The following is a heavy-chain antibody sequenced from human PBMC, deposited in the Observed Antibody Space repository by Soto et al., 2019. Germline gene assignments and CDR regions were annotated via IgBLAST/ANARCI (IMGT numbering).Heavy chain of an antibody. J-gene: IGHJ6*02. D-gene: IGHD3-16*01. CDR1: GCPFSSYA. V-gene: IGHV1-69*13. CDR3: PRPPAAGGFNYYYYGMDV. Sequence: SVKVSCKPSGCPFSSYAISCVRQAPGQGLEWMGGIIPIFGTANYAQKFQVRVTITADESPSTAYMELSSLRSEDTAVYYCPRPPAAGGFNYYYYGMDVGSQGTTVTAPS. CDR2: IIPIFGTA.